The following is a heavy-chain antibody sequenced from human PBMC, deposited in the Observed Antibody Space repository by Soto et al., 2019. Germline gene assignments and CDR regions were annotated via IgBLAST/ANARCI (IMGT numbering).Heavy chain of an antibody. J-gene: IGHJ4*02. CDR1: GGSVRSGSYY. CDR3: ARRTNGGPTGCIFDY. Sequence: QVQLQESGPGLVKPSETLSLTCSVSGGSVRSGSYYWSWIRQPPGKGLEYIGYVFYSGSTNYNPSLKRRVTISLDTSKNQFSLKLSSVTAADTAVYYCARRTNGGPTGCIFDYWGQGTLVTVSS. D-gene: IGHD4-17*01. CDR2: VFYSGST. V-gene: IGHV4-61*01.